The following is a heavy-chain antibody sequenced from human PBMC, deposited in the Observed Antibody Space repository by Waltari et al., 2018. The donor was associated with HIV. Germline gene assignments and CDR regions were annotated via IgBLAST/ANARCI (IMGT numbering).Heavy chain of an antibody. D-gene: IGHD4-17*01. Sequence: QLQESGPGLVRPSESLSLSCSISGDSIPHSDYYWGWIRQPPGMGLEWIGSVYYSGYTFTNPSLESRVTISVDTSKNRFSLTLLSVTAADAAVYYCARRNHGDFDYWGRGTLVTVSS. CDR1: GDSIPHSDYY. J-gene: IGHJ4*02. V-gene: IGHV4-39*02. CDR2: VYYSGYT. CDR3: ARRNHGDFDY.